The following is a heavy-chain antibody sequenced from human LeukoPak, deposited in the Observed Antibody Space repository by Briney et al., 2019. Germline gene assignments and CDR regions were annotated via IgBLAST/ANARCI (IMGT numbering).Heavy chain of an antibody. V-gene: IGHV4-34*01. J-gene: IGHJ4*02. CDR1: GGSLSDQY. D-gene: IGHD3-3*01. CDR2: VNHSGSS. CDR3: ARGSRLREFYYTGGFYYFDY. Sequence: KPSETLSLTCAVDGGSLSDQYWSWLRQTQGKGLEWIGEVNHSGSSKYHPSLKSRVTISVDTSKNQFFLELNSVTAADTAVYYCARGSRLREFYYTGGFYYFDYWGQGTLVTVSS.